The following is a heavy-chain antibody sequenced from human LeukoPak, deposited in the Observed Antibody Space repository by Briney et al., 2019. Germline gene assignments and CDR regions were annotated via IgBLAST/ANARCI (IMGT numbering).Heavy chain of an antibody. CDR1: GYTFTSYG. J-gene: IGHJ4*02. Sequence: ASVKVSCKASGYTFTSYGISWVRQAPGQGLEWMGWISAYNGNTNYARELQGRVTMTTDTSTSTAYMELRSLRSDDTAVYYCARDPTLFYYDSSGYPFDYWGQGTLVTVSS. CDR2: ISAYNGNT. D-gene: IGHD3-22*01. V-gene: IGHV1-18*01. CDR3: ARDPTLFYYDSSGYPFDY.